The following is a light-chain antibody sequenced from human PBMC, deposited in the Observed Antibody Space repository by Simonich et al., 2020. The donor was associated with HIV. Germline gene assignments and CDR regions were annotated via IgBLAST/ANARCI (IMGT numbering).Light chain of an antibody. J-gene: IGKJ5*01. Sequence: IQLTQSPSSLSASVGDIVTITCRSSQGISSALAWDQQKPGKAPKLLISDASNLETGFPSRFSGRGSGTDFTFPISSLQPEDIATYFCQQYDNLPITFGQGTRLEIK. CDR3: QQYDNLPIT. CDR1: QGISSA. V-gene: IGKV1-33*01. CDR2: DAS.